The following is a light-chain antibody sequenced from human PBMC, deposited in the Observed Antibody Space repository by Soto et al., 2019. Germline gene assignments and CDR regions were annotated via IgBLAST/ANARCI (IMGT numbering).Light chain of an antibody. J-gene: IGLJ1*01. Sequence: PQPASVSGSPGQSIAISCTGTSSDVGGYNYVSWYQQHPGEAPKLMIYEVINRPSGVSNRFSGSKSGNTASLTISGLQAEDEADYYCSSYTSSSTLVFGTGTKVTVL. V-gene: IGLV2-14*01. CDR3: SSYTSSSTLV. CDR1: SSDVGGYNY. CDR2: EVI.